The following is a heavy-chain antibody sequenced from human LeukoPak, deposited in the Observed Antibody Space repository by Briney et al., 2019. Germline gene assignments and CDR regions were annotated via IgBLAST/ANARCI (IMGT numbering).Heavy chain of an antibody. D-gene: IGHD2-8*01. CDR3: ARDGGYCTNGECRDYYYYYMDV. Sequence: PGGSLRLSCAASGFTFSSYWMTWVRQAPGKGLEWVANIKQGGSEKYYVDSVKGRFTISRDNAKNSLYLQMNSLRAEDTAVYYCARDGGYCTNGECRDYYYYYMDVWGKGTTVTISS. J-gene: IGHJ6*03. CDR2: IKQGGSEK. V-gene: IGHV3-7*01. CDR1: GFTFSSYW.